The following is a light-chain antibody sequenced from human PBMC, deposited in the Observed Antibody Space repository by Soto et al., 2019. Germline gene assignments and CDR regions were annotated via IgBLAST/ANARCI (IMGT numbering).Light chain of an antibody. CDR2: EVS. CDR1: SSDVGSYNL. V-gene: IGLV2-23*02. J-gene: IGLJ2*01. Sequence: QLVLTQPASVSGSPGQSITISCTGTSSDVGSYNLVSWYQQHPGKAPKLMIYEVSKRPSGVSNRFSGSKSGNTASLTISGLQAEDEADYYCCSYAGSSTNVVFGGGTKLTVL. CDR3: CSYAGSSTNVV.